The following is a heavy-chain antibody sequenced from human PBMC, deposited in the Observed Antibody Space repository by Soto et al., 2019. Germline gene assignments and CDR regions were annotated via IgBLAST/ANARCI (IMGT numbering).Heavy chain of an antibody. CDR3: TRHTGSGSHFHY. V-gene: IGHV4-39*01. D-gene: IGHD3-10*01. J-gene: IGHJ4*02. Sequence: QMRLQESGPGLVKPSETLSLTCNVFGGSISSSRYYWGWVRQPPGKGLEWIGSFSSGGNTYYNASLKSRVSISVDTSKKQFSLNLTSVTAADTAMYFCTRHTGSGSHFHYWGQGTLVTVSS. CDR1: GGSISSSRYY. CDR2: FSSGGNT.